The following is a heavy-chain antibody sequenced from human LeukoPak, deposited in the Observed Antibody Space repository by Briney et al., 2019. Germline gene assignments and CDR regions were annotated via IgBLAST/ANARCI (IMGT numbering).Heavy chain of an antibody. CDR2: IYYSGST. CDR3: AREIYDYVWGSYYHSSMDV. D-gene: IGHD3-16*01. V-gene: IGHV4-39*07. CDR1: GGSISSSSYY. J-gene: IGHJ6*04. Sequence: SETLSLTCTVSGGSISSSSYYWGWIRQPPGKGLEWIGSIYYSGSTYYNPSLKSRVTISVDTSKNQFSLKLSSVTAADTAVYYCAREIYDYVWGSYYHSSMDVWGKGTTVTVSS.